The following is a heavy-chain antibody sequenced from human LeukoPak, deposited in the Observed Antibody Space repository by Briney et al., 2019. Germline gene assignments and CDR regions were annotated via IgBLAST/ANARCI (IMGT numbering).Heavy chain of an antibody. V-gene: IGHV4-39*01. D-gene: IGHD3-9*01. CDR2: IYYSGST. J-gene: IGHJ3*02. CDR3: ARAVLYYDILTGYSGVGAFDI. Sequence: SETLSLTCTVSGGSISSSSYYWGWIRQPPGKGLEWIGSIYYSGSTYYNPSLKSRVTISVDTSKDQFSLKLSSVTAADTAVYYCARAVLYYDILTGYSGVGAFDIWGQGAMITVSS. CDR1: GGSISSSSYY.